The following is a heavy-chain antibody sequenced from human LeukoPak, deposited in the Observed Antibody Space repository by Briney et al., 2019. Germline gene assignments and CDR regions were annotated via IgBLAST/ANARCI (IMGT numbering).Heavy chain of an antibody. D-gene: IGHD4-17*01. CDR1: GYTSTTYG. J-gene: IGHJ4*02. CDR2: TYNTYT. V-gene: IGHV1-18*01. CDR3: ARDENYGIFFNVDY. Sequence: ASVKVSCKTSGYTSTTYGLSWVRQAPGQGLEWMGWTYNTYTHYAETLRDRLTMTTDTSTSTSYMELRSLRSDDTAVYYCARDENYGIFFNVDYWGQGTLVTVSS.